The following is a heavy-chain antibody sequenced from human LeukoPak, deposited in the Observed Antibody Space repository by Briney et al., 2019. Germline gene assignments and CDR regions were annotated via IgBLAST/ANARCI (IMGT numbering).Heavy chain of an antibody. CDR2: IYYSGST. CDR1: GGSISSYY. Sequence: SETLSLTCTVSGGSISSYYWSWIRQPPGKGLEWIGYIYYSGSTNYDPSLKSRVTISVDTSKNQFSLKLSSVTAADTAVFYCAKDRWEMATIVSIDYWGQGTLVTVSS. CDR3: AKDRWEMATIVSIDY. V-gene: IGHV4-59*01. D-gene: IGHD5-24*01. J-gene: IGHJ4*02.